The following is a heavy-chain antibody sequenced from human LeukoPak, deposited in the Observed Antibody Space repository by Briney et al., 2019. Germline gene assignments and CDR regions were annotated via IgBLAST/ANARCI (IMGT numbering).Heavy chain of an antibody. J-gene: IGHJ4*02. CDR2: ISGSGGST. CDR1: GFTFSSYA. Sequence: GGSLRLSCAASGFTFSSYAMSWVRQAPGKGLEWVSAISGSGGSTYYADSVKGRFTISRDNAKNSLYLQMNSLRAEDTAVYYCARDGAYGDYDYIDYWGQGTLVTVSS. CDR3: ARDGAYGDYDYIDY. V-gene: IGHV3-23*01. D-gene: IGHD4-17*01.